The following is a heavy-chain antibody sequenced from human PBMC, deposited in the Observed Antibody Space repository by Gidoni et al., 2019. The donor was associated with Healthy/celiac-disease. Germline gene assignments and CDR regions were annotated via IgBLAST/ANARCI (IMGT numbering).Heavy chain of an antibody. CDR3: ARDGSWLVPPK. D-gene: IGHD6-19*01. CDR2: IYSGGST. Sequence: EVQLVETGGGLIQPGGSLRLSCAASGFTVSSNYMSWVRQAPGKGLEWVSVIYSGGSTYYAASVKGRFTISRDNSKNTLYLQMNSLRAEDTAVYYCARDGSWLVPPKWGQGTLVTVSS. J-gene: IGHJ4*02. V-gene: IGHV3-53*02. CDR1: GFTVSSNY.